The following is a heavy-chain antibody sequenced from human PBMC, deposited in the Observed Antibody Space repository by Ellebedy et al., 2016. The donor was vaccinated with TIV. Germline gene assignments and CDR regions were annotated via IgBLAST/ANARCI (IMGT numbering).Heavy chain of an antibody. CDR1: GYTFTSYG. J-gene: IGHJ4*02. Sequence: ASVKVSXKASGYTFTSYGISWVRQAPGQGLEWMGWISAYNGNTNYAQKLQGRVTMTTDTSTSTAYMELRSLRSDDTAVYYCARTMAARQLYYFDYWGQGTLVTVSS. V-gene: IGHV1-18*01. CDR3: ARTMAARQLYYFDY. CDR2: ISAYNGNT. D-gene: IGHD6-6*01.